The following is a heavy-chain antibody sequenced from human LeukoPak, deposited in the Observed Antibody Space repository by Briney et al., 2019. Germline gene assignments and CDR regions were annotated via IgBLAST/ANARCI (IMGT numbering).Heavy chain of an antibody. CDR1: GGTFSSYT. Sequence: SVKVSCKASGGTFSSYTISWVRQAPGQGLEWMGRIIPILGIANYAQKFQGRVTITADKPTSTAYMELSSLRSEDTAVYYCAREDYYDRDRPLDYWGQGTLVTVSS. V-gene: IGHV1-69*04. CDR2: IIPILGIA. CDR3: AREDYYDRDRPLDY. D-gene: IGHD3-22*01. J-gene: IGHJ4*02.